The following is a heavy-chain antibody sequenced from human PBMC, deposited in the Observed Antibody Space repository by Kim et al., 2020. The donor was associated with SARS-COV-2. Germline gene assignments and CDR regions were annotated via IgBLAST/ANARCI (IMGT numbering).Heavy chain of an antibody. CDR1: GFTFSSYS. J-gene: IGHJ6*02. CDR3: ARDSSGWYGYYYYGMDV. CDR2: ISSSSSTI. Sequence: GGSLRLSCAASGFTFSSYSMNWVRQAPGKGLEWVSYISSSSSTIYYADSVKGRFTISRDNAKNSLYLQMNSLRDEDTAVYYCARDSSGWYGYYYYGMDVWGQGTTVTVSS. D-gene: IGHD6-19*01. V-gene: IGHV3-48*02.